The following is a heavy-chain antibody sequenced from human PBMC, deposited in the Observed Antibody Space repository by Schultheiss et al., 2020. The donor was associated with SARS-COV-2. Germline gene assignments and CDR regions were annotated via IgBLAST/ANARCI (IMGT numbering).Heavy chain of an antibody. CDR3: AKDHAYGSGSYNV. J-gene: IGHJ6*02. CDR2: ISGSGGST. Sequence: GGSLRLSCVGSEITLSTYAMSWVRQAPGKGLEWVSAISGSGGSTYYADSVKGRFTISRDNSKNTLYLQMNSLRAEDTAVYYCAKDHAYGSGSYNVWGQGTTVTVSS. D-gene: IGHD3-10*01. CDR1: EITLSTYA. V-gene: IGHV3-23*01.